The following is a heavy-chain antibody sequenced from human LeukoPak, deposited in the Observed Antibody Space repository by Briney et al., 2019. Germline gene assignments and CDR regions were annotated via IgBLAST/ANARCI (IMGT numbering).Heavy chain of an antibody. J-gene: IGHJ6*02. Sequence: PSETLSLTCAVYGGSFSGYYWSWIRQPPGKGLEWIGDINHSGSTNYNPSLKSRVTISVDTSKNQFPLKLSSVTAADTAVYYCARILGRRSGWYLGRSYYYYYYGMDVWGQGTTVTVSS. CDR3: ARILGRRSGWYLGRSYYYYYYGMDV. D-gene: IGHD6-19*01. CDR2: INHSGST. V-gene: IGHV4-34*01. CDR1: GGSFSGYY.